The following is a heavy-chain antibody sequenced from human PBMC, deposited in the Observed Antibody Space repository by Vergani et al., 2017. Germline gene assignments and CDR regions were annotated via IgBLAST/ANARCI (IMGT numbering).Heavy chain of an antibody. CDR2: INHSGST. V-gene: IGHV4-4*02. Sequence: VQLLESGGGLVQPGGSLRLSCAASGFTFSSYAMSWVRQAPGKGLEWIGEINHSGSTTYNPSLKSRVTISVDTSNNQFSLRMTSLTAADTAIYYCARDRDLYCRSTTSCHNWFDPWGQGSLVTVSS. D-gene: IGHD2/OR15-2a*01. CDR3: ARDRDLYCRSTTSCHNWFDP. J-gene: IGHJ5*02. CDR1: GFTFSSYAM.